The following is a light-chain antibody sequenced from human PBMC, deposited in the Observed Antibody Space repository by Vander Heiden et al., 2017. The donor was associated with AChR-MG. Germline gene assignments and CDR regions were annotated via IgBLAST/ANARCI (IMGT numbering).Light chain of an antibody. CDR1: SSNIGAGYD. CDR3: QSYDSSLSGVV. V-gene: IGLV1-40*01. Sequence: QSVLTQPPAVSVAPRRRVTISCTGSSSNIGAGYDVHWYQQLPGTDPKLLSYGNSNRPSGVPDRFSGSKSGTSASLAITGLQAEDEADYYCQSYDSSLSGVVFGGGTKLTVL. CDR2: GNS. J-gene: IGLJ2*01.